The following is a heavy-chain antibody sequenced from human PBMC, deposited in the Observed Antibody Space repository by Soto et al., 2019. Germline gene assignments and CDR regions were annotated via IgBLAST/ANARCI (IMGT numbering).Heavy chain of an antibody. CDR2: IGTAGDT. CDR1: GFTFSSYD. Sequence: EVQLVESGGGVVQPGGSLRLSCAASGFTFSSYDMHWVRQATGKGLEWVSAIGTAGDTYYPGSVKGRFTISRENAKNSLYLQMNSLRAEDTAVYYCARGVGYSSSSGFDPWGQGTLVTVSS. J-gene: IGHJ5*02. CDR3: ARGVGYSSSSGFDP. D-gene: IGHD6-6*01. V-gene: IGHV3-13*01.